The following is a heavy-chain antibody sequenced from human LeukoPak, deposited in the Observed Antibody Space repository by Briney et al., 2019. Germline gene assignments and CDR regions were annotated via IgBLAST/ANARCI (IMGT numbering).Heavy chain of an antibody. CDR2: ITGSGDGT. Sequence: AGGSLRLSCAASGFTFSSYAMMCVRQAPGKRLEWVSSITGSGDGTYYADSVRGRFTISRDNSKNTLYLQVNSLRAEDTAVYFCVKGFVHPTYYFEYCGQGTLVTVSS. D-gene: IGHD3-10*01. CDR1: GFTFSSYA. CDR3: VKGFVHPTYYFEY. V-gene: IGHV3-23*01. J-gene: IGHJ4*02.